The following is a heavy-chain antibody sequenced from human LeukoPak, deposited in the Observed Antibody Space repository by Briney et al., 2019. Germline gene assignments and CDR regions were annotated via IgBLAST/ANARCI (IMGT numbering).Heavy chain of an antibody. Sequence: SETLSLTCAVYGGSFSGYYWSWIRQPPGNGLEWIGEINHSGSTNYNPSLKSRVTTSVDTSKNQFSLKLSSVTAADTAVYYCARIAESSGWSRGRYFQHWGQGTLVTVSS. CDR1: GGSFSGYY. J-gene: IGHJ1*01. D-gene: IGHD6-19*01. V-gene: IGHV4-34*01. CDR2: INHSGST. CDR3: ARIAESSGWSRGRYFQH.